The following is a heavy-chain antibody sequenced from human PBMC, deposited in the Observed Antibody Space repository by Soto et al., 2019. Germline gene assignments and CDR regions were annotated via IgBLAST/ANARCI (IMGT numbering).Heavy chain of an antibody. V-gene: IGHV4-59*01. D-gene: IGHD3-3*01. J-gene: IGHJ6*03. CDR1: GGSISSYY. CDR3: ARDSSNDFWSGYPSVYYYYMDV. Sequence: PSETLSLTCTVSGGSISSYYWIWIRQPPGKGLEWIGYIYYSGSTNYNPSLKSRVTISVDTSKNQFSLKLSSVTAADTAVYYCARDSSNDFWSGYPSVYYYYMDVWGKGTTVTVSS. CDR2: IYYSGST.